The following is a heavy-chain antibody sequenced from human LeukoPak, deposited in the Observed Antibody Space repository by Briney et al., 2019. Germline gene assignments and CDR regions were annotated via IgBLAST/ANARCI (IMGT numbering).Heavy chain of an antibody. CDR1: GGSISSGGYS. V-gene: IGHV4-30-2*01. CDR2: IYHSGST. CDR3: ARDHAVTGHFDY. J-gene: IGHJ4*02. D-gene: IGHD4-17*01. Sequence: PSQTLSLTCAVSGGSISSGGYSWSWIRQPSGKGLEWIGYIYHSGSTYYNPSLKSRVTISVDRSKNQFSLKLSSVTAADTAVYYCARDHAVTGHFDYWGQGTLVTVSS.